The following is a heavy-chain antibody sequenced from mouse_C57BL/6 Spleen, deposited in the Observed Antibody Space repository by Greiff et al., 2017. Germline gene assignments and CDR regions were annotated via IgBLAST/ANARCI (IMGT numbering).Heavy chain of an antibody. D-gene: IGHD1-1*01. J-gene: IGHJ2*01. CDR1: GFTFNTYA. V-gene: IGHV10-3*01. CDR3: VRGGIYYHGMGFDY. CDR2: IRSKSSNYAT. Sequence: EVQLVESGGGLVQPKGSLKLSCAASGFTFNTYAMHWVRQAPGKGLEWVARIRSKSSNYATYYADSVKDRFTISRDDSQSMLYLQMNNLKTEDTAMYYCVRGGIYYHGMGFDYWGQGTTLTVSS.